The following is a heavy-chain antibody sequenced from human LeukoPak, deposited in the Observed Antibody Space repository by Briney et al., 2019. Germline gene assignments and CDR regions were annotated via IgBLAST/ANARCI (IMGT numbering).Heavy chain of an antibody. CDR1: GFTFSSYG. CDR3: AKDLLEGGIVVVPAAFDY. CDR2: IRYDGSNK. Sequence: GGSLRLSCAASGFTFSSYGMHWVRQAPGKGLEWVPFIRYDGSNKYYADSVKGRFTISRDNSKNTLYLQMNSLRAEDTAVYYCAKDLLEGGIVVVPAAFDYWGQGTLVTVSS. D-gene: IGHD2-2*01. J-gene: IGHJ4*02. V-gene: IGHV3-30*02.